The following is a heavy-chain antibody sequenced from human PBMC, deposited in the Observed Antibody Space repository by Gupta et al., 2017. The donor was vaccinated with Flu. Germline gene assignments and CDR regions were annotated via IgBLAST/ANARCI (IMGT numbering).Heavy chain of an antibody. CDR2: ISSSSSYI. V-gene: IGHV3-21*01. CDR1: GFTFSSYS. J-gene: IGHJ6*02. D-gene: IGHD5-18*01. CDR3: ARVXYSYGYVYYGMDV. Sequence: EVQLVESGGGLVKPGGSLRLSCAASGFTFSSYSMNWVRQAPGKGLEWVSSISSSSSYIYYADSVKGRFTISRDNAKNSLYLQMNSLRAEDTXVXYCARVXYSYGYVYYGMDVWGQGTTVTVSS.